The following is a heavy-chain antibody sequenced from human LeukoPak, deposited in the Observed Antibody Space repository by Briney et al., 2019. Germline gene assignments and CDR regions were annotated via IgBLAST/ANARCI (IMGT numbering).Heavy chain of an antibody. D-gene: IGHD3-10*01. CDR1: GGTFSSYG. Sequence: SVKVSCKASGGTFSSYGISWVRQAPGQGLEWMGGIIPIFGTANYAQKFQGRVTITADESTSTAYMELSSLRSEDTAVYYCARGTYYYGSGSYYDYWGQGTLVTVSS. CDR3: ARGTYYYGSGSYYDY. J-gene: IGHJ4*02. V-gene: IGHV1-69*01. CDR2: IIPIFGTA.